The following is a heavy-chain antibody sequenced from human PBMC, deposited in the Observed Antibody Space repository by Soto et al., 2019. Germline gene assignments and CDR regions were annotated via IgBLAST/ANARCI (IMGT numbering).Heavy chain of an antibody. D-gene: IGHD5-18*01. V-gene: IGHV1-3*01. CDR3: ARDPEYSYGNT. CDR1: GYTFTSYA. J-gene: IGHJ5*02. Sequence: ASVKVSCKASGYTFTSYAMNCVRQAPGQRLEWMGWINAGNGNTKYSQKFQGRVTITRDTSASTAYMELSSLRSEDTAVYYCARDPEYSYGNTWGQGTLVTVSS. CDR2: INAGNGNT.